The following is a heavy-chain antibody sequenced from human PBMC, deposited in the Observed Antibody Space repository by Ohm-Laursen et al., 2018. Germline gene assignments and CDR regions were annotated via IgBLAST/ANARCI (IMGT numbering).Heavy chain of an antibody. J-gene: IGHJ4*02. D-gene: IGHD1-26*01. CDR1: GGSIRSSSYY. CDR2: FYYSGST. V-gene: IGHV4-39*07. CDR3: ARVWGAWDGIDY. Sequence: SETLSLTCTVSGGSIRSSSYYWGWIRQPPGKGLEGIGRFYYSGSTYYNPSLKSRVTISVDTSKNQLSLKLSSVSAADTAVYYCARVWGAWDGIDYWGQGTLVTVSS.